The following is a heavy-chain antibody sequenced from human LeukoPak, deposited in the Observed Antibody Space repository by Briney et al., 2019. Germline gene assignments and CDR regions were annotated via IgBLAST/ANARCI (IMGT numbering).Heavy chain of an antibody. D-gene: IGHD3-3*01. J-gene: IGHJ4*02. Sequence: GASVKVSCKASGYTFTGYYMHWVRQAPGQGLEWMGWINPNSGGTNYAQKFQGRVTMTRDTSISTAYMELSGLRSDDMAVYYCARDSVGVVITKLWYFDYWGQGTLVTVSS. CDR3: ARDSVGVVITKLWYFDY. CDR1: GYTFTGYY. CDR2: INPNSGGT. V-gene: IGHV1-2*02.